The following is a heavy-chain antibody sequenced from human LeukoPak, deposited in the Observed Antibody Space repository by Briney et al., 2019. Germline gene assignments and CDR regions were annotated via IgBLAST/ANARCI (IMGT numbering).Heavy chain of an antibody. V-gene: IGHV3-66*01. D-gene: IGHD1-26*01. J-gene: IGHJ4*02. Sequence: GGSLRLSCEASGFTVSSNYMSWVRQAPGKGLEWVSVIYSGDSTYYADSVKGRFTISRDNSKNTLYLQMNSLRPEDTAVYYCAKDRSKGSYGDDFDFWGQGTLVTVSS. CDR3: AKDRSKGSYGDDFDF. CDR2: IYSGDST. CDR1: GFTVSSNY.